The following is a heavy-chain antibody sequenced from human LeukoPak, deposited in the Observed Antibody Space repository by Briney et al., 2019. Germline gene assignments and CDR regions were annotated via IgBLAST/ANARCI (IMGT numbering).Heavy chain of an antibody. Sequence: SVKVSCKASGYTFTSYGISWVRQAPGQGLEWMGGIIPIFGTANYAQKFQGRVTITADESTSTAYMELSSLRSEDTAVYYCARPRDPYYYDSSGYYFDYWGQGTLVTVSS. CDR1: GYTFTSYG. D-gene: IGHD3-22*01. CDR3: ARPRDPYYYDSSGYYFDY. V-gene: IGHV1-69*13. CDR2: IIPIFGTA. J-gene: IGHJ4*02.